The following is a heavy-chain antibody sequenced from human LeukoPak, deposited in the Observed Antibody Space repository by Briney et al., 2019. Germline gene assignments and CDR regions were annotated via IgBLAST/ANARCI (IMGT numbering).Heavy chain of an antibody. Sequence: GGTLRLSCAASRFTFSSYTMKWVRQAPGKGREWVSSISTSSGYIYYADSVKGRFTISRDNAKNSLYLQMNSLRAEDTAVYYCATENYGEPRYWGQGTLVTVSS. J-gene: IGHJ4*02. CDR3: ATENYGEPRY. D-gene: IGHD3-10*01. CDR2: ISTSSGYI. CDR1: RFTFSSYT. V-gene: IGHV3-21*01.